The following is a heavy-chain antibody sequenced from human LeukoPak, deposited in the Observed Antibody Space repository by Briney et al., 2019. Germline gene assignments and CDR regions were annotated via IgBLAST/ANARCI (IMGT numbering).Heavy chain of an antibody. CDR3: VRDGGVSGYDLLDY. D-gene: IGHD5-12*01. Sequence: GGSLRLSCAASGFTFSNYWMTWVRQAPGKRLEWVAHISQDGSKEYYMDSVKARFTISRDNAKNSLSLQMNSLRAEDTAVYYCVRDGGVSGYDLLDYWGQGTLVTVSS. V-gene: IGHV3-7*01. CDR2: ISQDGSKE. J-gene: IGHJ4*02. CDR1: GFTFSNYW.